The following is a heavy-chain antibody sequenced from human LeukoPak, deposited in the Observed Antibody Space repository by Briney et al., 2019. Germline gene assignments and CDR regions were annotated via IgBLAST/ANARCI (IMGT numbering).Heavy chain of an antibody. CDR3: AGIPATAIGVDY. CDR1: GGTFSSYA. D-gene: IGHD6-13*01. J-gene: IGHJ4*02. CDR2: IIPILGIA. Sequence: GASVKVSCKSSGGTFSSYAISWVRQAPGQGLEWMGRIIPILGIANYAQKFQGRVTITADKSTSTAYMELSSLRSEDTAVYYCAGIPATAIGVDYWGQGTLVTVSS. V-gene: IGHV1-69*04.